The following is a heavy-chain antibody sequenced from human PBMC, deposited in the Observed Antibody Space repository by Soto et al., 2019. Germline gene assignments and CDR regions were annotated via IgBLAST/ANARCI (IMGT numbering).Heavy chain of an antibody. D-gene: IGHD3-10*01. CDR2: ISKDGNSK. CDR3: ARDPQGSYCYIDY. J-gene: IGHJ4*02. Sequence: GGSLRLSCAASGFTFSSYAIHWVRQAPGKGLEWVTIISKDGNSKHYADSVKGRFTISRDNSKNTLFLQMNSLRAEDTAVYYCARDPQGSYCYIDYWGQGTPVTVSS. CDR1: GFTFSSYA. V-gene: IGHV3-30-3*01.